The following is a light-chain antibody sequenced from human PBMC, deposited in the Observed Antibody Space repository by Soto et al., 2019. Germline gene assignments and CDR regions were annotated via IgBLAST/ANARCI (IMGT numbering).Light chain of an antibody. CDR3: NSFTSSSTLV. Sequence: QSVLTQPASVSGSPGQSITISCTGTSSDVGGYNYVSWYQQHPGKAPRLMIFDVSSRPSGVSSRFSGSKSGNTASLTISGLQAEDEADYYCNSFTSSSTLVFGTGTQLTVL. CDR2: DVS. J-gene: IGLJ1*01. V-gene: IGLV2-14*03. CDR1: SSDVGGYNY.